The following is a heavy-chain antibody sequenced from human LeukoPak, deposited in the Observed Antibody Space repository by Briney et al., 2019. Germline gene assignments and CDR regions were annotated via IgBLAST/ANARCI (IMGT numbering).Heavy chain of an antibody. Sequence: GESLKISCKGSGYSFPTYWIGWVRQMPGEGLEWMGIIYPGDSDTTYSPSFQGQVTISADESITTAYLQWSSLKASDTAMYYCARLRWPRGGRSSFDYWGQGALVTVSS. J-gene: IGHJ4*02. D-gene: IGHD3-10*01. CDR3: ARLRWPRGGRSSFDY. CDR2: IYPGDSDT. CDR1: GYSFPTYW. V-gene: IGHV5-51*01.